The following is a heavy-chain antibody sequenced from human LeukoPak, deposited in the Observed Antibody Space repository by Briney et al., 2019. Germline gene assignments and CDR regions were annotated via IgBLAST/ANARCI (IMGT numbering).Heavy chain of an antibody. CDR2: ITSSSSSI. Sequence: GGSLRLSCAASGFTFSSYSMNWVRQAPGKGLEWISYITSSSSSIHYADSVKGRFTVSRDNAKNSVYLQMNSLRDEDTAVYYCARHYYDSGSVDYWGQGTLVTVSS. CDR3: ARHYYDSGSVDY. CDR1: GFTFSSYS. J-gene: IGHJ4*02. D-gene: IGHD3-10*01. V-gene: IGHV3-48*02.